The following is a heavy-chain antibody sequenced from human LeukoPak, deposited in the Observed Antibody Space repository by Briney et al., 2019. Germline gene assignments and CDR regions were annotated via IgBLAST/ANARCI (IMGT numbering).Heavy chain of an antibody. CDR2: IYHSGST. V-gene: IGHV4-59*08. CDR3: ARQESGSGNYLSYFDY. J-gene: IGHJ4*02. D-gene: IGHD3-10*01. Sequence: PSETLSLTCTVSGGSISSYYWSWIRQPPGKGLEWIGYIYHSGSTEYNPSLKSRVTISVDTSKNQFSLKLSSVTAADTAVYYCARQESGSGNYLSYFDYWGQGTLVTVSS. CDR1: GGSISSYY.